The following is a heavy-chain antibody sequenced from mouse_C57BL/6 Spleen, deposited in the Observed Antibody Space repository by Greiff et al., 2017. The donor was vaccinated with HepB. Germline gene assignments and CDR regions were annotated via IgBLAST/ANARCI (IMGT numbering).Heavy chain of an antibody. Sequence: EVKLVESGGGLVKPGGSLKLSCAASGFTFSSYTMSWVRQTPEKRLEWVATISGGGGNTYYPDSVKGRFPISRDNAKNTLYLQMSSLRSEDTALYYCARNGGYYGSRYFDVWGTGTTVTVSS. V-gene: IGHV5-9*01. CDR2: ISGGGGNT. J-gene: IGHJ1*03. CDR1: GFTFSSYT. CDR3: ARNGGYYGSRYFDV. D-gene: IGHD1-1*01.